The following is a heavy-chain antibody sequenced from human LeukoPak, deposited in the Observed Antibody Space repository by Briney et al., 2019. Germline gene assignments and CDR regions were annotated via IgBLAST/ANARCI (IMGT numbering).Heavy chain of an antibody. V-gene: IGHV1-2*02. CDR3: ARDAIVRDYSNSDY. CDR1: GYTFTGYY. D-gene: IGHD4-11*01. Sequence: ASVKVSCKASGYTFTGYYIHWVRQAPGQGLEWMGWINPNSGGTNYAQKFQGRVTMTRDTSISTAYMELSRLPSDDTAVYYCARDAIVRDYSNSDYWGQGTLVTASS. CDR2: INPNSGGT. J-gene: IGHJ4*02.